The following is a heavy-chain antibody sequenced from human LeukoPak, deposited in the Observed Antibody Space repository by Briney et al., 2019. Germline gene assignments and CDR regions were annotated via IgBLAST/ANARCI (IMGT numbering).Heavy chain of an antibody. V-gene: IGHV3-74*01. D-gene: IGHD3-10*01. CDR1: GFTFSSYW. CDR2: IYTDGSST. Sequence: GGSLRLSRAASGFTFSSYWMHWVRQAPGKGLVWGSRIYTDGSSTTYADSVKGRFTISRDNAENTLYLQMTSLRAEDTAVYYCARDGSGNYVYNWYDPWGQGTLVTVSS. J-gene: IGHJ5*02. CDR3: ARDGSGNYVYNWYDP.